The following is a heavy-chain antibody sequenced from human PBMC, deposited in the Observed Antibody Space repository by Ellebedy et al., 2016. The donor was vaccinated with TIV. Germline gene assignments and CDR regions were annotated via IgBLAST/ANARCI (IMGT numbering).Heavy chain of an antibody. D-gene: IGHD4/OR15-4a*01. CDR3: ARGYGAD. J-gene: IGHJ4*02. CDR1: GFTFSGFW. CDR2: IKEDGREK. V-gene: IGHV3-7*04. Sequence: GESLKISCSASGFTFSGFWMGWVRQAPGKGLEWVANIKEDGREKYYVDSLKGRFTISGDNAKDTLYLHMNSLRGEDTAMYYCARGYGADWGQGTLVTVSS.